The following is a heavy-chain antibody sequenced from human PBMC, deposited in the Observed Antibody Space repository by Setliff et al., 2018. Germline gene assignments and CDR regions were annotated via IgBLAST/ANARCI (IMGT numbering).Heavy chain of an antibody. CDR2: ISPYNGYL. Sequence: ASVKVSCKASGYTFSTYGIAWVRQAPGQGLEWMGWISPYNGYLIYAHKFQGRVTMTTDTSTGTADMELRNLRSDDTAVYYCTRDTNIVVVPPHRTAFDIWGQGTMVTVSS. D-gene: IGHD2-2*01. J-gene: IGHJ3*02. V-gene: IGHV1-18*01. CDR3: TRDTNIVVVPPHRTAFDI. CDR1: GYTFSTYG.